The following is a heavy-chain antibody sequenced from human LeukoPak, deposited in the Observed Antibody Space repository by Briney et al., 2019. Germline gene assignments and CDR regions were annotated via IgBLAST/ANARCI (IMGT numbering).Heavy chain of an antibody. Sequence: PGGSLRLSCAASGFTVSSNYMSWVRQAPGKGLEWVSVLYSGNNTYYADSVKGRFTISRDNSKNTLYLQMNSLRAEDTAVYYCARTPRGDYVDYWGQGTLVTVSS. D-gene: IGHD3-10*01. CDR2: LYSGNNT. CDR1: GFTVSSNY. J-gene: IGHJ4*02. CDR3: ARTPRGDYVDY. V-gene: IGHV3-66*01.